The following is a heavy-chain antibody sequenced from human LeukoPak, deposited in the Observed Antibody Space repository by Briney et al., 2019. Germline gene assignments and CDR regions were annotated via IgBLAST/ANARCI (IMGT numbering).Heavy chain of an antibody. D-gene: IGHD1-26*01. CDR2: INHSGST. CDR3: ARHKRSGTYYFDY. CDR1: GGSFSGYY. V-gene: IGHV4-34*01. Sequence: SETLSLTCAVYGGSFSGYYWSWIRQPPGKGLEWIGEINHSGSTNYNPSLKSRVTISVDTSKNQFSLKLSSVTAADTAVYYCARHKRSGTYYFDYWGPGTLVTVSS. J-gene: IGHJ4*02.